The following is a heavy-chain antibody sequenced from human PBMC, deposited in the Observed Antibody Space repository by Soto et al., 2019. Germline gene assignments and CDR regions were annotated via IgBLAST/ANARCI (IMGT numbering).Heavy chain of an antibody. V-gene: IGHV3-23*01. D-gene: IGHD2-8*02. CDR3: AKATATGGGAFDI. CDR1: GFTCSSYD. Sequence: AGGSLRLSCAASGFTCSSYDMSWVRQAPGKWLEWVSTILVGGSTHYPDSVKGRFTISRDNSKNTVFLQMNSLTAGDTAVYYCAKATATGGGAFDICGQGXMVTV. CDR2: ILVGGST. J-gene: IGHJ3*02.